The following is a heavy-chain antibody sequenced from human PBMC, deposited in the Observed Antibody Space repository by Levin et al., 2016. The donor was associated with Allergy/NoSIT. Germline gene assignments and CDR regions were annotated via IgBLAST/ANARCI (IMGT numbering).Heavy chain of an antibody. J-gene: IGHJ6*02. V-gene: IGHV4-59*01. CDR3: ARDKRAVAGNYYYYGLDV. CDR2: IYYSGST. Sequence: RQAPGKGLEWIGYIYYSGSTNYNPSLKGRVTISVDTSKNQFSLKLTSVTAADTAVYYCARDKRAVAGNYYYYGLDVWGQGTTVTVSS. D-gene: IGHD6-19*01.